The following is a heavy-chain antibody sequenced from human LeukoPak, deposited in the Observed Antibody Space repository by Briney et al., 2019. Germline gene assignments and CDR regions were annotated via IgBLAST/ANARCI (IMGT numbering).Heavy chain of an antibody. D-gene: IGHD2-2*01. J-gene: IGHJ6*03. CDR1: GFTFSSYG. CDR3: AVVPAAPGGFHFYYYYMDV. V-gene: IGHV3-30*03. CDR2: ISYDGSNK. Sequence: GRSLRLSCAASGFTFSSYGMHWVRQAPGKGLEWVAVISYDGSNKYYADSVKGRFTISRDNSKNTLYLQMNSLRAEDTAVYYCAVVPAAPGGFHFYYYYMDVWGKGTTVTVSS.